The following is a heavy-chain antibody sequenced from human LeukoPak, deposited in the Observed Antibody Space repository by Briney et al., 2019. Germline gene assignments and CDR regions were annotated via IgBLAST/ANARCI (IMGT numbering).Heavy chain of an antibody. J-gene: IGHJ4*02. V-gene: IGHV4-39*07. D-gene: IGHD6-13*01. CDR2: IYYSGTT. CDR1: GGSITTGNFY. CDR3: VRDGDRVAAAGTFDY. Sequence: SETLSLTCTVSGGSITTGNFYWAWIRQSPEKGLEWIGTIYYSGTTYYNPSLKSRVTISVATSKSQFSLKLSPVTAADTAVYYCVRDGDRVAAAGTFDYWGQGTLVSVSS.